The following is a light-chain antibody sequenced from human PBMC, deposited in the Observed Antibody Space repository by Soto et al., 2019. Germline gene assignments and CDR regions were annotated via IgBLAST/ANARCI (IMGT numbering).Light chain of an antibody. CDR2: GAS. Sequence: ETVMTQSPATLSVSPGEKVTLSCRASESLSRNLAWYQQKSGQAPRLLIYGASTRATGVPARFSGSGSGTEFTLTISSLQSDDSAIYFCQQYNNWPPFTFGGGTTVEIK. CDR3: QQYNNWPPFT. CDR1: ESLSRN. J-gene: IGKJ4*01. V-gene: IGKV3-15*01.